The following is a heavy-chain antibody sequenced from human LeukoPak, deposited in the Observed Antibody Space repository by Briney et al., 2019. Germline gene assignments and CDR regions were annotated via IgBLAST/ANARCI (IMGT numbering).Heavy chain of an antibody. CDR1: GFTFTSYA. D-gene: IGHD2-8*01. CDR2: INKSGGTT. CDR3: AKDRCSNGIGCLYYYMDV. J-gene: IGHJ6*03. Sequence: GGSLRLSCAASGFTFTSYAMGWVRQAPGKGLEWVSAINKSGGTTYYADSVKGRFIISRDRSKNIPYLQMNSLRAEDTAVYYCAKDRCSNGIGCLYYYMDVWGKGTTVTISS. V-gene: IGHV3-23*01.